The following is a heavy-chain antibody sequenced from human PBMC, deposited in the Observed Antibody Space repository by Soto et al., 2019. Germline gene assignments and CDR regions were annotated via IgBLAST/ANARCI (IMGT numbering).Heavy chain of an antibody. CDR3: ARGPPLRRLKLYYYYYMDV. CDR2: INAGNGNT. CDR1: RYTFTNYA. Sequence: GASVKVSCKASRYTFTNYAMHWVRQAPGQRLEWMGWINAGNGNTKYSQNFQGRVTITRDTSASTAYMELSSLRSEDTAVYYCARGPPLRRLKLYYYYYMDVWGKGTTVTVSS. D-gene: IGHD4-4*01. J-gene: IGHJ6*03. V-gene: IGHV1-3*01.